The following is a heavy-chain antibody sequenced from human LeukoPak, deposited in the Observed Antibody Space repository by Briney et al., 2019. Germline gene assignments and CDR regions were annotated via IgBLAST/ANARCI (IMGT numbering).Heavy chain of an antibody. CDR2: INHSGST. J-gene: IGHJ4*02. Sequence: TSETLPLTCAVYGVSFSGYYWSWIRQPPGKGLEWIGEINHSGSTNYNPSLKSRVTISVDTSKNQFSLKLSSVTAADTAVYYCARADMVRHSGYDYWGQGTLVTVSS. D-gene: IGHD3-10*01. CDR3: ARADMVRHSGYDY. V-gene: IGHV4-34*01. CDR1: GVSFSGYY.